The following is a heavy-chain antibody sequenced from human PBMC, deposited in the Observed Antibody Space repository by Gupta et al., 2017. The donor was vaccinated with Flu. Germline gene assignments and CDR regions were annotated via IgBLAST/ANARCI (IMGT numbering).Heavy chain of an antibody. V-gene: IGHV4-34*01. CDR2: INNSGST. CDR3: ARFVRVGELSDTAPFDY. CDR1: GGSFSGYY. D-gene: IGHD3-10*01. J-gene: IGHJ4*02. Sequence: QVQLQQWGAGLLQPSETLSLTCAVYGGSFSGYYWSWIRQPPGKGLEGIGEINNSGSTKYNTYSKSRVTISVETSKNQVSLKLSSVTAADTAVDYCARFVRVGELSDTAPFDYGGQGTLVTVSS.